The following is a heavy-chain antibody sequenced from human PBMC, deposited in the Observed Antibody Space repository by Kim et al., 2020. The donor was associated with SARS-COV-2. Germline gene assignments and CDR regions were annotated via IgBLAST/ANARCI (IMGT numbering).Heavy chain of an antibody. Sequence: ASVKVYCKASGYTFTSYYMHWVRQAPGQGLEWMGIIYPSSGSTSYPQKFQGRITMTRDTSTTTVYMELSSLRSEDTAMYYCARGTRIAAAGLAYYYYGMDVWGQRTMVTVSS. CDR3: ARGTRIAAAGLAYYYYGMDV. D-gene: IGHD6-13*01. CDR1: GYTFTSYY. CDR2: IYPSSGST. J-gene: IGHJ6*02. V-gene: IGHV1-46*01.